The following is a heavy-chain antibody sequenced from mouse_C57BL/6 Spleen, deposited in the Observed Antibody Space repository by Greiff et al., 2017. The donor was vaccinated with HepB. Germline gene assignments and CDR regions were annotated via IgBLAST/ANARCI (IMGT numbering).Heavy chain of an antibody. Sequence: DVKLQESGPVLVKPGASVKMSCKASGYTFTDYYMNWVKQSHGKSLEWIGVINPYNGGTSYNQKFKGKATLTVDKSSSTAYMELNSLTSEDSAVYYCARWGDYLVAYWGQGTLVTVSA. V-gene: IGHV1-19*01. D-gene: IGHD2-4*01. CDR1: GYTFTDYY. CDR3: ARWGDYLVAY. CDR2: INPYNGGT. J-gene: IGHJ3*01.